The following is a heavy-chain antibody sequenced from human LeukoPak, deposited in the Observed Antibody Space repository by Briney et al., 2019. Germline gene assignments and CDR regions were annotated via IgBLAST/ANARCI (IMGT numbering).Heavy chain of an antibody. Sequence: PGGSLRLSCAASGFTFSSYAMHWVRQAPGKGLEWVAVISYDGSNKYYADSVKGRFTISRDNSKNTLYLQMNSLRAEDTAVYYCAKDLTTYYDFWSGFLDYWGQGTLVTVSS. CDR2: ISYDGSNK. D-gene: IGHD3-3*01. V-gene: IGHV3-30-3*01. CDR1: GFTFSSYA. J-gene: IGHJ4*02. CDR3: AKDLTTYYDFWSGFLDY.